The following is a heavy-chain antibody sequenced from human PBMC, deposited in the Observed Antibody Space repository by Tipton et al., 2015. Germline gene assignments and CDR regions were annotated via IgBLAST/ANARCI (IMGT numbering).Heavy chain of an antibody. CDR1: GGSINSYY. Sequence: TLSLTCTVSGGSINSYYWSWIRQPPGKELEWIGYIRYSGSTNYNPSLKSRVTISVDTSKTQFSLKVSSVTAADTAMYYCARARGRRGGLFDSWGQGTLVTVSS. J-gene: IGHJ4*02. D-gene: IGHD4-23*01. CDR2: IRYSGST. CDR3: ARARGRRGGLFDS. V-gene: IGHV4-59*01.